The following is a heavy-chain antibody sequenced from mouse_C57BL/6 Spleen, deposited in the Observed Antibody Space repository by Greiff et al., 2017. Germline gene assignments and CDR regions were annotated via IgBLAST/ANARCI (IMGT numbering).Heavy chain of an antibody. V-gene: IGHV5-4*01. J-gene: IGHJ4*01. D-gene: IGHD1-1*01. CDR1: GFTFSSYA. Sequence: EVQRVESGGGLVKPGGSLKLSCAASGFTFSSYAMSWVRQTPEKRLEWVATISDGGSYTYYPDNVKGRFTISRDNAKNNLYLQMSHLKSEDTAMYYCARDSGSSYYYAMDYWGQGTSVTVSS. CDR2: ISDGGSYT. CDR3: ARDSGSSYYYAMDY.